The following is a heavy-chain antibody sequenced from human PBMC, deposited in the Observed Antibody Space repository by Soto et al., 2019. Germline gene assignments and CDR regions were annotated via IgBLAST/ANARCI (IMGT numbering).Heavy chain of an antibody. V-gene: IGHV3-23*01. D-gene: IGHD1-26*01. CDR3: AKVPFVGWEVRVSDY. J-gene: IGHJ4*02. CDR1: GFTFRDYA. Sequence: EVQLLESGGGLVQPGGSLRLSCAASGFTFRDYAMSWVRQAPGKGLEWVSTISDSAVTTYYADSVKGRFTISRDNSKNRLYLQMNSLRVEDTAVYYCAKVPFVGWEVRVSDYWGQGTLVTVSS. CDR2: ISDSAVTT.